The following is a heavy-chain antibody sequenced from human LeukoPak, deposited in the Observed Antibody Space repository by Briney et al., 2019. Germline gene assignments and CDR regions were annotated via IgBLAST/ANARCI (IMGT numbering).Heavy chain of an antibody. J-gene: IGHJ4*02. CDR1: GFTFSSYA. CDR2: ISGSGSSA. V-gene: IGHV3-23*01. CDR3: APTYCGGDCYYGY. D-gene: IGHD2-21*01. Sequence: GGSLRLSCAAPGFTFSSYAMSWVRQAPGKGLEWVSTISGSGSSAYYADSVKGRFTISRDNSKNTLYLKMNSLRADDTAVYYCAPTYCGGDCYYGYWGQGTLVTVSS.